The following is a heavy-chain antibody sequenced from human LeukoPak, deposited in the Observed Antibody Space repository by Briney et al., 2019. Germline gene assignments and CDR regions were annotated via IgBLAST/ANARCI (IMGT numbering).Heavy chain of an antibody. CDR2: IYYSGST. V-gene: IGHV4-39*07. CDR1: GGSISSSSYY. CDR3: ARDLSGWELQEY. Sequence: SETLSLTCTVSGGSISSSSYYWGWIRQPPGKGLEWIGSIYYSGSTYYNPSLKSRVTISVDTSKNQFSLKLSSVTAEDTAVYYCARDLSGWELQEYWGQGTLVTVSS. J-gene: IGHJ4*02. D-gene: IGHD1-26*01.